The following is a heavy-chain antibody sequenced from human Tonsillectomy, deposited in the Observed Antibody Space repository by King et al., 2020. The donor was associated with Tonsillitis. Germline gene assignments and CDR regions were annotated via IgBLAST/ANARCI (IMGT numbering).Heavy chain of an antibody. CDR1: GFTFSSYA. CDR2: ISGSGGSGSGGST. CDR3: ANLEQWLEDYYYYGVDV. D-gene: IGHD6-19*01. Sequence: VQLVESGGGLVQPGGSLRLSCAASGFTFSSYAMSWVRQAPGKGLEWVSAISGSGGSGSGGSTYYADSVKGRFTISRDISKNTLYLQMNSLRAEDTAVSECANLEQWLEDYYYYGVDVWGQGTTVTVSS. J-gene: IGHJ6*02. V-gene: IGHV3-23*04.